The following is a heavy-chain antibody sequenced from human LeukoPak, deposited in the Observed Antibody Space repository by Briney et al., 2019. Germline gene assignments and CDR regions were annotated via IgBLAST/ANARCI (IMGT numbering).Heavy chain of an antibody. CDR3: ARKKELRYFDWLPIQYYFDY. Sequence: GASVKVSCKASGYTFTSYGISWVRQAPGQGLEWMGWISAYNGNTNYAQKLQGRVTMTTDTSTSTAYMELRSLGSDDTAVYYCARKKELRYFDWLPIQYYFDYWGQGTLVTVSS. CDR2: ISAYNGNT. CDR1: GYTFTSYG. D-gene: IGHD3-9*01. V-gene: IGHV1-18*01. J-gene: IGHJ4*02.